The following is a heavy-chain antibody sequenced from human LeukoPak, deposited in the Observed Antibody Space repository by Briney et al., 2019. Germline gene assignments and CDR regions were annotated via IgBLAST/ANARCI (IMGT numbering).Heavy chain of an antibody. CDR1: GGSFSRDNYS. D-gene: IGHD4-17*01. V-gene: IGHV4-61*01. J-gene: IGHJ4*02. Sequence: SETLSLTCTVSGGSFSRDNYSWSWIRQPPGKGLEWIGYISYSGSTNYNPSLKSRVTISVDTSKNQFSLKLRSVTAADTAVYYCARLRLPAPDYWGQGTLVTVSS. CDR2: ISYSGST. CDR3: ARLRLPAPDY.